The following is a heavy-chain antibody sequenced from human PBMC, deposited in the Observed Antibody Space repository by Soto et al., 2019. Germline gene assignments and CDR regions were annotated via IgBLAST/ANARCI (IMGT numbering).Heavy chain of an antibody. CDR1: GFTFRSYE. CDR3: AKDFWSAASGHLRE. Sequence: GGSLRLSCAASGFTFRSYEMTWVRQAPGKGLEWVSYISSDGSTYYADSVKGRFTISRDNSKNILYLQMNSLRAEDTAVYYCAKDFWSAASGHLREWGHGTLVTVSS. D-gene: IGHD6-13*01. J-gene: IGHJ4*01. CDR2: ISSDGST. V-gene: IGHV3-23*01.